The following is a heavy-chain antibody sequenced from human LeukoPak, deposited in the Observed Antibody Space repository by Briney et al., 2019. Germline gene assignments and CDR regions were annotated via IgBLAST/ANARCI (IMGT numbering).Heavy chain of an antibody. J-gene: IGHJ4*02. D-gene: IGHD4-23*01. CDR3: ARTMDLQGGNSVSGFDY. CDR1: GYSFTSYW. V-gene: IGHV5-51*01. Sequence: GESLKISCKGSGYSFTSYWIGWVRQMPGKGLEWMGIIYPGDSDTRYSPSFQGQVTISADKSISTAYLQWSSLKASDTAMYYCARTMDLQGGNSVSGFDYWGQGTLVTVSS. CDR2: IYPGDSDT.